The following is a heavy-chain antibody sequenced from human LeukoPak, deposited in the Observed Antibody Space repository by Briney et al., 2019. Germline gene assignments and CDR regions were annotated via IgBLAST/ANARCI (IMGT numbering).Heavy chain of an antibody. CDR2: IDPDDSDT. J-gene: IGHJ4*02. Sequence: KPGESLEISCKGSGFSFANYWIAWVRQMPGKGLEWMGIIDPDDSDTRYSPSFQGQVTISADKSISTAYLQWSSLQASDTAMYYCARQGCSSTGCFDNWGQGTLVTVSS. CDR1: GFSFANYW. D-gene: IGHD2-2*01. V-gene: IGHV5-51*01. CDR3: ARQGCSSTGCFDN.